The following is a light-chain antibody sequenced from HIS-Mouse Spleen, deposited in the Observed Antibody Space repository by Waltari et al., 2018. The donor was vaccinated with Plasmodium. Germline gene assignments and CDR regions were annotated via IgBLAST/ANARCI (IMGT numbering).Light chain of an antibody. Sequence: IVLTQSPGSLSLSPGERATIPSRACQSVSSSYLAWYQQKPGQAPRLLIYGASSRATGIPDRFSGSGSGTDFTLTISRLEPEDFAVYYCQQYGSSPLTFGGGTKVEIK. CDR3: QQYGSSPLT. CDR2: GAS. V-gene: IGKV3-20*01. CDR1: QSVSSSY. J-gene: IGKJ4*02.